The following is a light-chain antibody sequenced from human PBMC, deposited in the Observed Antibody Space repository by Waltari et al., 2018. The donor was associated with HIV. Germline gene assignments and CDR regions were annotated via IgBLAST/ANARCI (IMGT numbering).Light chain of an antibody. V-gene: IGLV2-14*01. CDR2: EVN. CDR3: NSYTGA. CDR1: DFGGYNH. Sequence: QSALTQPASVSGSPGQSITISCTCDFGGYNHVSWYQQYPVKAPKLMIYEVNKRPSGCSNRCPGSKSGNTASLTTAGLQTEDEADYYCNSYTGAFGTGTKVTVL. J-gene: IGLJ1*01.